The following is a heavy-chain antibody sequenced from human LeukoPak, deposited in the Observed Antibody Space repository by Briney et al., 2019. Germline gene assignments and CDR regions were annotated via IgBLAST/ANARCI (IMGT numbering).Heavy chain of an antibody. CDR3: ARGEGSPYYFDY. CDR1: GGSISCGDYY. J-gene: IGHJ4*02. CDR2: IYHSGST. Sequence: SETLSLTCTVSGGSISCGDYYWSWIRQPPGKGLEWIGYIYHSGSTYYNPSLKSRVTISVDRSKNQFSLKLSSVTAADTAVYYCARGEGSPYYFDYWGQGTLVTVSS. V-gene: IGHV4-30-2*01. D-gene: IGHD1-26*01.